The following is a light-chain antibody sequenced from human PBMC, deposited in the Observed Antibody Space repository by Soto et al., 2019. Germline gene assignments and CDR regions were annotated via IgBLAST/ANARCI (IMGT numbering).Light chain of an antibody. CDR2: GAS. Sequence: DIEMTHSPSTLPASVGDRVTITCRARQGISMSLAWYQQKAEKAPKSLIYGASSLQSGVPSRFSGSGSGTEFTLTISSLQPEDFATYYCQQYISYPITFGQGTRLEIK. CDR1: QGISMS. CDR3: QQYISYPIT. V-gene: IGKV1D-16*02. J-gene: IGKJ5*01.